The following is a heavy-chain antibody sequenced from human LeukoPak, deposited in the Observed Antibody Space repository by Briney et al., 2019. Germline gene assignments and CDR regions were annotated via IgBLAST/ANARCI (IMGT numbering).Heavy chain of an antibody. J-gene: IGHJ4*02. Sequence: GGSLRLSCAASGFTFSSYGMHWVRQAPGKGLEWVADIWYDGSNKYYADSEKGRFTISRDNYKNTLYLQMNSLRVEDTAVYYCAKDFDPRLGELSLPVNWGQGTLVTVSS. CDR2: IWYDGSNK. D-gene: IGHD3-16*02. V-gene: IGHV3-33*06. CDR3: AKDFDPRLGELSLPVN. CDR1: GFTFSSYG.